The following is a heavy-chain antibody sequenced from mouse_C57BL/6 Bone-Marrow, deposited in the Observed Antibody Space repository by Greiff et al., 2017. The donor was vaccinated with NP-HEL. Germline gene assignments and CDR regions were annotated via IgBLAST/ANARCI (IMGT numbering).Heavy chain of an antibody. Sequence: VQLQQPGAELVKPGASVKMSCKASGYTFTSYWITWVKQRPGQGLEWIGDIYPGSGSTNYNEKFKSKATLTVDTSSSTAYMQLSSLTSEDSAVYYCARKRANWDVFDYWGQGTTLTVSS. D-gene: IGHD4-1*01. CDR3: ARKRANWDVFDY. V-gene: IGHV1-55*01. J-gene: IGHJ2*01. CDR2: IYPGSGST. CDR1: GYTFTSYW.